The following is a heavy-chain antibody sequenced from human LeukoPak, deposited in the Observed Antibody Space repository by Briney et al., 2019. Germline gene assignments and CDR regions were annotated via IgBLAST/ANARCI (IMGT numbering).Heavy chain of an antibody. Sequence: GGSLRLSCAASGFSFSSHAMTWVRQAPGKGLEWVSTLTGNGGNTYYADSVKGRFTISRDNSGNTLYLQMNSLRAEDTAHYYCAKGPYSSSWYHFDYWGQGTLVTVSS. CDR3: AKGPYSSSWYHFDY. CDR2: LTGNGGNT. CDR1: GFSFSSHA. J-gene: IGHJ4*02. V-gene: IGHV3-23*01. D-gene: IGHD6-13*01.